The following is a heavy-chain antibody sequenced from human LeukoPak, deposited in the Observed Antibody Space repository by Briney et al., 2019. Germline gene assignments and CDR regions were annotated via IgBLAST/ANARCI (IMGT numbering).Heavy chain of an antibody. CDR2: ISYSGTT. CDR1: GGSISTGSYY. CDR3: ARSSAGVPFDY. Sequence: SPSETLSLTCTVSGGSISTGSYYWGGVRQPPGKGVEYIGSISYSGTTYYNPSLKSRVTISVDTSKNHFSLNLSSVSAADTAVYYCARSSAGVPFDYWGQGTLVTVSS. D-gene: IGHD6-13*01. J-gene: IGHJ4*02. V-gene: IGHV4-39*02.